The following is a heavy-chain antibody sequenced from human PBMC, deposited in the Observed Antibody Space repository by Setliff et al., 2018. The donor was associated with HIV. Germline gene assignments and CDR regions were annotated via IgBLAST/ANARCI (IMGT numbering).Heavy chain of an antibody. CDR2: IYYIGTT. CDR3: ARLASTRDWYFNL. V-gene: IGHV4-39*02. J-gene: IGHJ2*01. Sequence: SETLSLTCTVSGGSISNSNYYWGWIRQPPGKGLEWVGSIYYIGTTYYNPSPKSRVTTSIDTSKNDFSLKLTSVTAADTAMYYCARLASTRDWYFNLWGRGTLVTVSS. CDR1: GGSISNSNYY.